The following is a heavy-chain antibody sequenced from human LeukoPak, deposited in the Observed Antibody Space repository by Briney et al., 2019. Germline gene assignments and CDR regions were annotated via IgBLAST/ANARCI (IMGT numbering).Heavy chain of an antibody. J-gene: IGHJ4*02. CDR2: ISSSSSYI. CDR3: ARDLSVGAKPDLGFDY. Sequence: GGSLRLSCAASGFTFSSYEMNWVRQAPGMGLEWVSSISSSSSYIYYADSVKGRFTISRDNAKNSLYLQMISLRAEDTAVYYCARDLSVGAKPDLGFDYWGQGTLVTVSS. V-gene: IGHV3-21*01. D-gene: IGHD1-26*01. CDR1: GFTFSSYE.